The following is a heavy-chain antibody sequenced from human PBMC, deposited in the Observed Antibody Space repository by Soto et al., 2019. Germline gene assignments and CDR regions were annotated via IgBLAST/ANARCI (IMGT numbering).Heavy chain of an antibody. CDR3: ARYDPWISASCISLLYYYYGNDV. V-gene: IGHV1-18*01. D-gene: IGHD6-13*01. CDR2: ISAYNGNT. CDR1: GYTFTSYG. J-gene: IGHJ6*02. Sequence: ASVKVSCKASGYTFTSYGISWVRQAPGQGLEWMGWISAYNGNTNYAQKLQGRVTMTTDTSTSTAYMELRSLRSDDPAVYYCARYDPWISASCISLLYYYYGNDVWGPRTLVTVS.